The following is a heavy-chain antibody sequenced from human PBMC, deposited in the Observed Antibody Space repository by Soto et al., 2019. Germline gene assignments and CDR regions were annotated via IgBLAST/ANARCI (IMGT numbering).Heavy chain of an antibody. CDR2: ISYDGSNK. V-gene: IGHV3-30-3*01. CDR1: GFTFSSYA. D-gene: IGHD3-3*01. CDR3: ARTGVMSGFDY. J-gene: IGHJ4*02. Sequence: PGGSLRLSCAASGFTFSSYAMHWVRQAPGKGLEWVAVISYDGSNKYYADSVKGRFTISRDNSKNTLYLQMNSLRAEDTAVYYCARTGVMSGFDYWGQGTLVTVSS.